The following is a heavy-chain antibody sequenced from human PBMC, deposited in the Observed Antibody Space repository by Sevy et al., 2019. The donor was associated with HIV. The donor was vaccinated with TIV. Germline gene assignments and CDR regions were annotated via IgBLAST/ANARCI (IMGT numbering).Heavy chain of an antibody. V-gene: IGHV3-23*01. CDR3: AGGFWSGFDY. D-gene: IGHD3-3*01. Sequence: GESLKISCAASGFIFNSYVMTWVRQAPGKGLDWVSSICGHGGSTYYADSVKGRFTISRDKSRKMVDLQMNSLRVEDTAVYYCAGGFWSGFDYWGQGILVTVSS. CDR2: ICGHGGST. CDR1: GFIFNSYV. J-gene: IGHJ4*02.